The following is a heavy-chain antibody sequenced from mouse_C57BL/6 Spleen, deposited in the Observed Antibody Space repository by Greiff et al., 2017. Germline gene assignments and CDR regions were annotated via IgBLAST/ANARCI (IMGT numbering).Heavy chain of an antibody. CDR2: ISSGGDYI. J-gene: IGHJ4*01. D-gene: IGHD4-1*01. CDR3: TKEGDWDEGAMDY. V-gene: IGHV5-9-1*02. Sequence: EVQRVESGEGLVKPGGSLKLSCAASGFTFSSYAMSWVRQTPEKRLEWVAYISSGGDYIYYADTVKGRFTISRDNARNTLYLQMSSLKSEDTAMYYCTKEGDWDEGAMDYWGQGTSVTVSS. CDR1: GFTFSSYA.